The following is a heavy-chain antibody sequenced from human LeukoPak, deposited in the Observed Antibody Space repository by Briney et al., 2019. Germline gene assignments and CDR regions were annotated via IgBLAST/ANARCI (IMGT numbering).Heavy chain of an antibody. V-gene: IGHV3-23*01. J-gene: IGHJ4*02. CDR3: AKLGDCSSSTCFPGTPIDY. D-gene: IGHD2-2*01. CDR2: ITNSGDSK. Sequence: GGSLSLSYAASGFTFGNNAMTWVRQAPGKGLEWVSAITNSGDSKYYTDSVKGRFTISRDNSKNTLSLQMNSLRAEDTAVYYCAKLGDCSSSTCFPGTPIDYWGQGTLVSVSS. CDR1: GFTFGNNA.